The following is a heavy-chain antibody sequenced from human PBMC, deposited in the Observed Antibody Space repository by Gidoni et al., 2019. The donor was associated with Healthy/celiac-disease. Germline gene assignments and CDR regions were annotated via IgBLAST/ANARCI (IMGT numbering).Heavy chain of an antibody. J-gene: IGHJ4*02. Sequence: EVQLVQSGAEVKKPGESLKISCKGSGYSFTSYRIGWVRQMPGKGLEWMGIIYPGDSDTRYSPSFQGQVTISADKSISTAYLQWSSLKASDTAMYYCARRLSSSEYYYDSSGWDYWGQGTLVTVSS. CDR3: ARRLSSSEYYYDSSGWDY. CDR2: IYPGDSDT. CDR1: GYSFTSYR. D-gene: IGHD3-22*01. V-gene: IGHV5-51*01.